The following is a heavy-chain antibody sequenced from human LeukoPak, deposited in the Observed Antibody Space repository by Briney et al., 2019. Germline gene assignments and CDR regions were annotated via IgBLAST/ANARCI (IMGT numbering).Heavy chain of an antibody. CDR3: AKWLGGENY. V-gene: IGHV3-23*01. D-gene: IGHD3-10*01. CDR1: GFTFSDPY. J-gene: IGHJ4*02. Sequence: GGSLRLSCEASGFTFSDPYMSWIRQAPGKGLEWVSAISGSGGSTYYADSVKGRFTISRDNSKNTLYLQMNSLRAEDTAVYYCAKWLGGENYWGQGTLVTVSS. CDR2: ISGSGGST.